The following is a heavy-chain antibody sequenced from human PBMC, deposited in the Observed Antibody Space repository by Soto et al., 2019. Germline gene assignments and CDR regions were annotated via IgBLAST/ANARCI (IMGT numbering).Heavy chain of an antibody. CDR3: ARELGYTIFGVVIYYFDY. D-gene: IGHD3-3*01. J-gene: IGHJ4*02. CDR1: GFTFSSYW. CDR2: IKQDGSEK. V-gene: IGHV3-7*01. Sequence: GGSLRLSCAASGFTFSSYWMSWVRQAPGKGLEWVANIKQDGSEKYYVDSVKGRFTISRDNAKNSLYLQMNSLRAEDTAVYYCARELGYTIFGVVIYYFDYWGQGTLVTVSS.